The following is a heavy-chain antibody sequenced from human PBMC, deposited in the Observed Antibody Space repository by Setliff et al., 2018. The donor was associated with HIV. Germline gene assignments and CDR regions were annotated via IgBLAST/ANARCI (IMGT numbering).Heavy chain of an antibody. D-gene: IGHD4-17*01. V-gene: IGHV1-46*01. J-gene: IGHJ6*03. CDR1: GYTFTSYY. CDR2: INPSGGAT. CDR3: ARELRQVETTGGSYYYYYMDV. Sequence: ASVKVSCKASGYTFTSYYLHWVRQAPGQGLEWMGIINPSGGATSYAQKVQDRVTMTRDTSTSTVYMELSSLRSEDTAVYYCARELRQVETTGGSYYYYYMDVWGKGTTVTVS.